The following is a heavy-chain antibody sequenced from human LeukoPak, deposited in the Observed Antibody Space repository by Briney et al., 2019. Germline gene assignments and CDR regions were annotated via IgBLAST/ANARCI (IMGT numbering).Heavy chain of an antibody. D-gene: IGHD3-22*01. CDR2: ISYDGSNK. Sequence: PGGSLRLSCAASGFTFSSYAMHWVRQAPGKGLEWVAVISYDGSNKYCADSVKGRFTISRDNSKNTLYLQMNSLRAEDTAVYYCARDRRYYDSSGSYYFDYWGQGTLVTVSS. V-gene: IGHV3-30*04. J-gene: IGHJ4*02. CDR3: ARDRRYYDSSGSYYFDY. CDR1: GFTFSSYA.